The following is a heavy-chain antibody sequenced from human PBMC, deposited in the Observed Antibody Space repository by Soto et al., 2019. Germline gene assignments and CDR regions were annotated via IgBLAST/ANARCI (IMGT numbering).Heavy chain of an antibody. D-gene: IGHD3-3*02. CDR1: GYTFTTYY. CDR3: ARALAPFYYYYGMDV. Sequence: QVQLVQSGAEVKKPGASVKVSCKASGYTFTTYYMHWVRQAPGHGLEWMGTIIPSGGSTSYAQKFQGRVTMTRDTSTSTAYMELSSLTSEDTAVYYCARALAPFYYYYGMDVWGQGTTVTVSS. J-gene: IGHJ6*02. CDR2: IIPSGGST. V-gene: IGHV1-46*01.